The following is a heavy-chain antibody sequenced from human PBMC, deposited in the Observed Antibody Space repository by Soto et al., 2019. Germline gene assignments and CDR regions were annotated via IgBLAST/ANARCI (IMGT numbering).Heavy chain of an antibody. J-gene: IGHJ5*02. V-gene: IGHV1-3*01. CDR3: ARAQAITIFGVVILDNWFDP. CDR2: INAGNGNT. D-gene: IGHD3-3*01. CDR1: GYTFTSYA. Sequence: VASVKVSCKASGYTFTSYAMHWVRQAPGQRLEWMGWINAGNGNTKYSQKFQGRVTITRDTSASTAYMELSSLRSEDTAVYYCARAQAITIFGVVILDNWFDPWGQGTLVTVSS.